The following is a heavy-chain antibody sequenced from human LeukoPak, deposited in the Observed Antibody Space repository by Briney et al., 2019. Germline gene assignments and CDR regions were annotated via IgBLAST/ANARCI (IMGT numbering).Heavy chain of an antibody. J-gene: IGHJ5*02. CDR2: INPNSGGT. CDR3: ARAGVAMGLPFDP. V-gene: IGHV1-2*04. Sequence: ASVKVSCKASGYTFTSYYMHWVRQAPGQGLEWMGWINPNSGGTHYAQKFQGWVTMTRDTSISTAYMELSRLRSDDTAVYYCARAGVAMGLPFDPWGQGTLVTVSS. D-gene: IGHD2-8*01. CDR1: GYTFTSYY.